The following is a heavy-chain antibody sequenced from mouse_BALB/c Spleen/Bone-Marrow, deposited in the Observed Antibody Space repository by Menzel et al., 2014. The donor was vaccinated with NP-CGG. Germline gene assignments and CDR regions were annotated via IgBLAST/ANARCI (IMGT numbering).Heavy chain of an antibody. CDR2: INPGSSTI. CDR1: GFDFSRYW. V-gene: IGHV4-1*02. Sequence: EVKLVESGGGLVQPGGSLKLSCAASGFDFSRYWMSWVRQAPGKGLEWIGEINPGSSTINYTPSLKDKSIISRDNAKNTLYLQMSKVRSEDTVLYYCARGNGLGDYWGQGTTLTVSS. D-gene: IGHD2-2*01. CDR3: ARGNGLGDY. J-gene: IGHJ2*01.